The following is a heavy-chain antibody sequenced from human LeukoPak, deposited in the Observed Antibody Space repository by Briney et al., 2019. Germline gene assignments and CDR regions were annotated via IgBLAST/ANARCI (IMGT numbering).Heavy chain of an antibody. Sequence: ASVKVSCKASGYTFTSYYMHWVRQAPGQGLEWMGIINPSGGSTSYAQKFQDRVTMTRDTSTSTVYMELSSLRSEDTAVYYCARSPPDQLLFSYWGQGTLVTVSS. CDR3: ARSPPDQLLFSY. V-gene: IGHV1-46*03. CDR1: GYTFTSYY. J-gene: IGHJ4*02. D-gene: IGHD2-2*01. CDR2: INPSGGST.